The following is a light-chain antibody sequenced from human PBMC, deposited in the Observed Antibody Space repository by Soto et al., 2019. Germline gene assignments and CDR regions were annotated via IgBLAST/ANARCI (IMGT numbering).Light chain of an antibody. CDR3: QQYDRSPLT. V-gene: IGKV3-20*01. CDR2: DAS. Sequence: EVVLTQSPCTLSLSPGERATLSCRASQSVGSSDLAWYQQKPGQAPRLLIYDASSRATGIPDRFSGSGSGTDFTLTISGLEPDDFAVYYCQQYDRSPLTFGGGTKVDIK. CDR1: QSVGSSD. J-gene: IGKJ4*01.